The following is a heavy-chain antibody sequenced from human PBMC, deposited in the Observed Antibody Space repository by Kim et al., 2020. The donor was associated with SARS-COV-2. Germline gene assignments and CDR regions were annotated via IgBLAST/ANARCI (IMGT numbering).Heavy chain of an antibody. CDR2: IYYSGST. D-gene: IGHD3-22*01. CDR3: ASLKSGYYYDSSGSDAFDI. Sequence: SETLSLTCTVSGGSISSGGYYWSWIRQHPGKGLEWIGYIYYSGSTYYNPSLKSRVTISVDTSKNQFSLKLSSVTAADTAVYYCASLKSGYYYDSSGSDAFDIWGQGTMVTVSS. J-gene: IGHJ3*02. V-gene: IGHV4-31*03. CDR1: GGSISSGGYY.